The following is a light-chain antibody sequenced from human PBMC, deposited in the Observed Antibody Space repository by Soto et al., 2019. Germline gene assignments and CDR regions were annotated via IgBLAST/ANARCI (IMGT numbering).Light chain of an antibody. CDR3: QKYTNVPA. J-gene: IGKJ4*01. CDR1: QGISNY. V-gene: IGKV1-27*01. Sequence: DIQMTQSPSSLSASVGDRVTITCRARQGISNYIAWYQQIPGKVPKLLISAASTLQSGVPSRFSGSGSGTDFTLTISSLQPEDVATYYCQKYTNVPAFGGGTKVEIK. CDR2: AAS.